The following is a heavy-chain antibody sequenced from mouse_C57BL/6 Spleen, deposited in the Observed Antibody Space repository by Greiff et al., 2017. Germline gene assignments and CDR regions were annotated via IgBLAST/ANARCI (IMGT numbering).Heavy chain of an antibody. CDR1: GYAFTNYL. J-gene: IGHJ2*01. CDR2: INPGSGGT. CDR3: ATTVVPYYVDY. V-gene: IGHV1-54*01. Sequence: VQLQQSGAELVRPGTSVKVSCKASGYAFTNYLIEWVKQRPGQGLEWIGVINPGSGGTNYNEKFKGKATLTADKSSSTAYMQLSSLTSEDSAVYFCATTVVPYYVDYWGQGTTLTVAS. D-gene: IGHD1-1*01.